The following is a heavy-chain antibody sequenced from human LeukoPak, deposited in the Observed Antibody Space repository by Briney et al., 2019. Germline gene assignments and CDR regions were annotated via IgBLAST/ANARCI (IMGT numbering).Heavy chain of an antibody. J-gene: IGHJ3*02. D-gene: IGHD6-19*01. CDR3: ARDLIAVAGTPHDAFDI. CDR1: GYTFTSYG. CDR2: ISAYNGNT. V-gene: IGHV1-18*01. Sequence: ASVKVSCKASGYTFTSYGISWVRQAPGQGLEWMGWISAYNGNTNYAQKLQGRVTMTTDTSTSTAYMELRSLRSDDTAVYYCARDLIAVAGTPHDAFDIWGQGTMVTVSS.